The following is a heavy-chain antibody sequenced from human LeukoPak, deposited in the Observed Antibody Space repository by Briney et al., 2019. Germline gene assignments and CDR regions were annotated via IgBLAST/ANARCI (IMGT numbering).Heavy chain of an antibody. D-gene: IGHD1-20*01. V-gene: IGHV4-4*02. J-gene: IGHJ4*02. CDR2: IYHSGST. CDR3: ARAGSLKGHNWNAEVHF. CDR1: GGSISSSNW. Sequence: PSETLSLTCAVSGGSISSSNWWSWVRQPPGKGLEWIGEIYHSGSTNYNPSLKSRVTISVDTSKNQFSLKLSSVTAADTAVYYCARAGSLKGHNWNAEVHFWGQGTLVTVSS.